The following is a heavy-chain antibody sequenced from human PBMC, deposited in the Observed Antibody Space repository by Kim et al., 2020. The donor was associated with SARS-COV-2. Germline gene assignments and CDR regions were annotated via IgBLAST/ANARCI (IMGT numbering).Heavy chain of an antibody. CDR1: GFTFDDYA. CDR2: ISWNSGSI. V-gene: IGHV3-9*01. J-gene: IGHJ6*02. Sequence: GGSLRLSCAASGFTFDDYAMHWVRQAPGKGLEWVSGISWNSGSIGYADSVKGRFTISRDNAKNSLYLQMNSLRAEDTALYYCATSIAAAGTSYYYYYYGMDVWGQGTTVTVSS. CDR3: ATSIAAAGTSYYYYYYGMDV. D-gene: IGHD6-13*01.